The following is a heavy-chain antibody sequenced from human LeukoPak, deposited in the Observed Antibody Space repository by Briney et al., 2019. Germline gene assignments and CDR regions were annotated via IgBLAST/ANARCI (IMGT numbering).Heavy chain of an antibody. V-gene: IGHV4-39*01. D-gene: IGHD3-10*01. Sequence: PSETLSLTCTVSGGSISSTSCYWGWIRQPPGKGLEWIGSIYYSGSTYYNPSLKSRVTISVDTSKNQFSLKLSSVTAADTAVYYCARHYYGSGSYYGLTGFDYWGQGTLVTVSS. CDR1: GGSISSTSCY. CDR2: IYYSGST. CDR3: ARHYYGSGSYYGLTGFDY. J-gene: IGHJ4*02.